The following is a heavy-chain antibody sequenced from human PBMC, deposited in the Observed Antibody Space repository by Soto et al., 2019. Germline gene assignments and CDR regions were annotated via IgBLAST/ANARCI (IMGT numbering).Heavy chain of an antibody. D-gene: IGHD6-13*01. CDR3: ASTPRTRYSSSWYGAGRFDP. CDR2: ISGSGGST. J-gene: IGHJ5*02. CDR1: GFTFSSYA. V-gene: IGHV3-23*01. Sequence: PGGSLRLSCAASGFTFSSYAMSWVRQAPGKGLEWVSAISGSGGSTYYADSVKGRFTISRDNSKNTLYLQMNSLRAEDTAVYYCASTPRTRYSSSWYGAGRFDPWGQGTLVTVSS.